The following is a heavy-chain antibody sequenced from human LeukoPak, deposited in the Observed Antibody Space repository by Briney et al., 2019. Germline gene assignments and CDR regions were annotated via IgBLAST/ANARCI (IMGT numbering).Heavy chain of an antibody. Sequence: PGGSLRLSCAASGFTFSSYSMNWVRQAPGKGLEWVAVISYDGSNKYYADSVKGRFTISRDNSKNTLYLQMNSLRAEDTAVYYCECYDSSGYPDYWGQGTLVTVSS. D-gene: IGHD3-22*01. CDR3: ECYDSSGYPDY. J-gene: IGHJ4*02. CDR1: GFTFSSYS. V-gene: IGHV3-30*03. CDR2: ISYDGSNK.